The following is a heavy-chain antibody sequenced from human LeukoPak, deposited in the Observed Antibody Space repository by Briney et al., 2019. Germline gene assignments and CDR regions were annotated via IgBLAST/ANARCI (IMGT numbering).Heavy chain of an antibody. CDR2: TGFSDT. Sequence: GESLKISCQGSGYRFSNYWIGWVRQMPGKGLEWMGVTGFSDTRYNPSFRGQVTISAYKSINTAYLQWSSLTASDTAIYYCARLLGTGTPFDYWGQGTLVTVSS. CDR3: ARLLGTGTPFDY. CDR1: GYRFSNYW. V-gene: IGHV5-51*01. J-gene: IGHJ4*02. D-gene: IGHD3-16*01.